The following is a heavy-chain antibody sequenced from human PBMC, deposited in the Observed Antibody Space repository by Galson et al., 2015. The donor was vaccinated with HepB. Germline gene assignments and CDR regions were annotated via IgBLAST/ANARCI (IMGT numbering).Heavy chain of an antibody. V-gene: IGHV1-69*13. CDR2: IMPIFHTT. CDR1: GNSFSSDN. Sequence: SVKVSCKASGNSFSSDNISWVRQAPGQGLEWMGGIMPIFHTTHYAQKFQGRVTITADESTGTAYMELRSLRSEDTALYYCAKSTPDYFDNTGYSYFDSWGQGTLVTVSS. D-gene: IGHD3-22*01. J-gene: IGHJ4*02. CDR3: AKSTPDYFDNTGYSYFDS.